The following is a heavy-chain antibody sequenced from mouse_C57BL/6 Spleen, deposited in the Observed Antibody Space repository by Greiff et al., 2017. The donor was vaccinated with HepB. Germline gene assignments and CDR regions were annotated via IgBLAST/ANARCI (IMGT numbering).Heavy chain of an antibody. CDR2: IDPSDSYT. V-gene: IGHV1-69*01. CDR3: ARGGGNHERYFDY. CDR1: GYTFTSYW. Sequence: QVQLQQPGAELVMPGASVKLSCKASGYTFTSYWMHWVKQRPGQGLEWIGEIDPSDSYTNYNQKFKGKSTLTVDKSSSTAYMQLSSLTSEDSAVYYCARGGGNHERYFDYWGQGTTLTVSS. J-gene: IGHJ2*01. D-gene: IGHD2-1*01.